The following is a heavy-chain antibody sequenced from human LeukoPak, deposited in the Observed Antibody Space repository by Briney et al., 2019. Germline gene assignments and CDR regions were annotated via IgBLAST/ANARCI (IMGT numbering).Heavy chain of an antibody. V-gene: IGHV1-46*01. CDR1: GYTFTGYY. CDR2: INPSGGST. Sequence: ASVKVSCKASGYTFTGYYMHWVRQAPGQGLEWMGIINPSGGSTSYAQKFQGRVTMTRDTSASTVYMELSSLRSEDTAVYYCATAPVLLYYFDYWGQGTLVTVSS. CDR3: ATAPVLLYYFDY. D-gene: IGHD3-10*01. J-gene: IGHJ4*02.